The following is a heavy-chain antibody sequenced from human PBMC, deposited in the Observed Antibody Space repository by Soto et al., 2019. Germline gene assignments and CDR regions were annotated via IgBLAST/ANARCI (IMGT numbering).Heavy chain of an antibody. Sequence: SETLSLTCTVSGGSISSSSYYWGWIRQPPGKGLEWIGSIYYSGSTYYNPSLKCRVTISVDTSKNQFSLRLSSVTAADTAVYYCARLLGSANEGYWGQGTLVTVSS. CDR3: ARLLGSANEGY. CDR1: GGSISSSSYY. J-gene: IGHJ4*02. V-gene: IGHV4-39*01. CDR2: IYYSGST. D-gene: IGHD1-26*01.